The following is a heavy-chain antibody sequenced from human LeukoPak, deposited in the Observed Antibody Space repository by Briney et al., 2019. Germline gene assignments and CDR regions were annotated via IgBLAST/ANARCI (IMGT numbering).Heavy chain of an antibody. CDR1: GFTFSSYS. CDR3: ARDHDFWSGYAHAFDI. J-gene: IGHJ3*02. CDR2: ISSSSSYI. Sequence: GGSLRLSCVASGFTFSSYSMNWVRQAPGKGLEWVSSISSSSSYIYYADSVKGRFTISRDNAKNSLYLQMNSLRAEDTAVYYCARDHDFWSGYAHAFDIWGQGTMVTVSS. D-gene: IGHD3-3*01. V-gene: IGHV3-21*01.